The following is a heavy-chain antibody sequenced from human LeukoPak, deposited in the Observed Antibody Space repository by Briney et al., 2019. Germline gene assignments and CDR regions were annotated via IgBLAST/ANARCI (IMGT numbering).Heavy chain of an antibody. CDR3: ARDGRGLRTGEPWLDH. V-gene: IGHV3-9*01. Sequence: SGGSLRLSCEASGFTFDTYAMHWVRQGPGKGLEWVSGISWNSATIAYADSVKGRFTIYRNNAKNLLYLQMNSLRSEDTALYYCARDGRGLRTGEPWLDHWGQGTLVSVSS. D-gene: IGHD1-1*01. CDR1: GFTFDTYA. J-gene: IGHJ4*02. CDR2: ISWNSATI.